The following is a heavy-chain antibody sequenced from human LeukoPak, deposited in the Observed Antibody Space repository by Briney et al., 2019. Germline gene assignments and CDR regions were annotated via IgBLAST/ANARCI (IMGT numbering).Heavy chain of an antibody. D-gene: IGHD2-15*01. Sequence: ASVKVSCKASGYTFTSYGISWVRRAPGQGLEWMGWISAYNGNTNYAQKLQGRVTMTTDTSTSTAYMELRSLRSDDTAVYYCAREGRYCSGGSCYVLGLADYWGQGTLVTVSS. V-gene: IGHV1-18*01. J-gene: IGHJ4*02. CDR3: AREGRYCSGGSCYVLGLADY. CDR1: GYTFTSYG. CDR2: ISAYNGNT.